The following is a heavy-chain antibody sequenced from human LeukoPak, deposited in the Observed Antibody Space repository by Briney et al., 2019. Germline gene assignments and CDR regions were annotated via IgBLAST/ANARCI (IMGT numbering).Heavy chain of an antibody. V-gene: IGHV3-43*02. CDR2: ISGDGGST. CDR1: GFTFYDYA. CDR3: AKEVNPLHYDFWSGCPDY. D-gene: IGHD3-3*01. J-gene: IGHJ4*02. Sequence: GGSLRLSCAASGFTFYDYAMHWVRQAPGKGLEWVSLISGDGGSTYYADSVKGRFTISRDNSKNSLYLQMNSLRTEDTALYYCAKEVNPLHYDFWSGCPDYWGQGTLVTVSS.